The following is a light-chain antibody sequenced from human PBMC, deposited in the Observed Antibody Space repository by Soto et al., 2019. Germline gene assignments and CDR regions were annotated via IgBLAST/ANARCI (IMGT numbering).Light chain of an antibody. CDR1: QSISSY. Sequence: DIQMTQSPSSLSASVGDRVTITCRASQSISSYLNWYQQKPGKAPKLPIYAASSLQSGVPSRFSGSGSGTDFTLTISSLQREDIATYYCQQSYGTPLTFGGGTKVEIK. CDR2: AAS. V-gene: IGKV1-39*01. CDR3: QQSYGTPLT. J-gene: IGKJ4*01.